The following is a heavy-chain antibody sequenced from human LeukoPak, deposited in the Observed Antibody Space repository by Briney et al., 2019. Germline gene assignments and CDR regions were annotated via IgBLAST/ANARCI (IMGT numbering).Heavy chain of an antibody. CDR3: ARDTRRQSSSGYYLMDAFDI. CDR2: IIPIFGTR. D-gene: IGHD3-22*01. Sequence: SVKVSCKASGGTFSSYAISWVRQAPGQGLAWMGRIIPIFGTRNCAQKFQGRVTVITDESTSTAYMELSSLRSEDTAVYYCARDTRRQSSSGYYLMDAFDIWGQGTMVTVSS. V-gene: IGHV1-69*05. J-gene: IGHJ3*02. CDR1: GGTFSSYA.